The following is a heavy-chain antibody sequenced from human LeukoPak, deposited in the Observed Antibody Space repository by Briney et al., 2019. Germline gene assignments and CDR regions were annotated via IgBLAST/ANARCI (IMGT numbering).Heavy chain of an antibody. J-gene: IGHJ4*02. CDR2: INSDGSDT. CDR3: ARSLGSYYEESVY. CDR1: GFTFSSYW. D-gene: IGHD2-15*01. V-gene: IGHV3-74*01. Sequence: GGSLRLSCAASGFTFSSYWMHWVRQAPGKGLVWVARINSDGSDTNYADSVKGRFTISRDNARNTVYLQMNSLRAEDTALYYCARSLGSYYEESVYWGQGTLVTVSS.